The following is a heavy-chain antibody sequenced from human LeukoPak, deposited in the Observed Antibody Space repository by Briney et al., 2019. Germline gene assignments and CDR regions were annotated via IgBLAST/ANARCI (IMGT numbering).Heavy chain of an antibody. CDR3: ARQNTPHGNFDY. Sequence: GGSLRLSCAASGSTFSSYDMHWVRQATGKGLEWVSAIGVAANTFYSGSVKGRFTISRENAKNSLYLLMSSLRAEDTAVYYCARQNTPHGNFDYWGQGTLVTVSS. D-gene: IGHD1-26*01. V-gene: IGHV3-13*01. J-gene: IGHJ4*02. CDR2: IGVAANT. CDR1: GSTFSSYD.